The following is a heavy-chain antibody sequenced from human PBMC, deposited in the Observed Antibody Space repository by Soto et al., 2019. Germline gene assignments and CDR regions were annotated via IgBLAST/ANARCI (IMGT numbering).Heavy chain of an antibody. CDR1: GGTFSSDT. D-gene: IGHD3-10*01. J-gene: IGHJ6*02. V-gene: IGHV1-69*02. CDR3: ARGGYYGSGRPLNGMDV. Sequence: QVQLVQSGAEVKKPGSSVKVSCKASGGTFSSDTISWVRQAPGQGLEWMGRIIPILGIANYAQKFQGRVTITADKSTSTAYMELSSLRSEDTAVYYCARGGYYGSGRPLNGMDVWGQGTTVTVS. CDR2: IIPILGIA.